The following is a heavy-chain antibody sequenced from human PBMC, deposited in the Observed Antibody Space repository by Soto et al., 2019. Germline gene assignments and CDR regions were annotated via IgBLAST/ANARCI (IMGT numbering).Heavy chain of an antibody. Sequence: QVQLVQSGAEVKKPGASVKVSCKASGYSFTVYHMHWVRQAPGQGLEWMGWINTDSGGTKYAQKFEGRVTMSSDTSINTAYMELSNLISDDTAVYYCAREIRSGYYKYWYFDLWGRGTLITVSS. CDR2: INTDSGGT. D-gene: IGHD3-3*01. V-gene: IGHV1-2*02. CDR3: AREIRSGYYKYWYFDL. CDR1: GYSFTVYH. J-gene: IGHJ2*01.